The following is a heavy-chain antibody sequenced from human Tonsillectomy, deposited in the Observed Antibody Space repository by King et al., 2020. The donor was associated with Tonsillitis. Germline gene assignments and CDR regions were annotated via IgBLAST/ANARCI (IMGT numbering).Heavy chain of an antibody. CDR3: AREVVGADENWFDP. CDR1: GGSISTYY. J-gene: IGHJ5*02. Sequence: VQLQESGPGLVKPSETLSLNCTVSGGSISTYYWSWIRQPPGKGLEWIGFIYYTGTTKYNPSFKSRVTISLDSSQNQFSLKLTSVTAADTAVYFCAREVVGADENWFDPWGRGTLVTVSS. D-gene: IGHD1-26*01. V-gene: IGHV4-59*01. CDR2: IYYTGTT.